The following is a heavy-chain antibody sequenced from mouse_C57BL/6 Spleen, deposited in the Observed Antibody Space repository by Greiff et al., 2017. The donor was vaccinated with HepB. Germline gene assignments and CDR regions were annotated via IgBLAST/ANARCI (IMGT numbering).Heavy chain of an antibody. D-gene: IGHD1-1*01. J-gene: IGHJ1*03. V-gene: IGHV3-6*01. CDR2: ISYDGSN. CDR3: ARRDYGSSFYWYFDV. Sequence: VQLQQSGPGLVKPSQSLSLTCSVTGYSITSGYYWNWIRQFPGNKLEWMGYISYDGSNNYNPSLKNRISITRDTSKNQFFLKLNSVTTEDTATYYCARRDYGSSFYWYFDVWGTGTTVTVSS. CDR1: GYSITSGYY.